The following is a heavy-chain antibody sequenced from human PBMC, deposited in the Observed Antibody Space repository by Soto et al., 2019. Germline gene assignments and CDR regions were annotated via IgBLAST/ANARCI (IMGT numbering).Heavy chain of an antibody. V-gene: IGHV4-31*03. CDR2: IYYSGST. Sequence: SETLSLTCTVSGGSISSGGYYWSWIRQHPGKGLEWIGYIYYSGSTYYNPSLKSRVTISVDTSKNQFSLKLSSVTAADTAVYYCARAGRNDYGDYVWESSIDYWGQGTLVTVSS. J-gene: IGHJ4*02. D-gene: IGHD4-17*01. CDR1: GGSISSGGYY. CDR3: ARAGRNDYGDYVWESSIDY.